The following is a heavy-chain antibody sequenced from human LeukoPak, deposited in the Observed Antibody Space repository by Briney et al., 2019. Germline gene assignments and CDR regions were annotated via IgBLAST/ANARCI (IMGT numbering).Heavy chain of an antibody. D-gene: IGHD3-3*01. CDR2: IKQDGSEK. CDR1: GFTFSSYW. J-gene: IGHJ2*01. V-gene: IGHV3-7*03. Sequence: GGSLRLSCAASGFTFSSYWMSWVRQAPGKGLEWVANIKQDGSEKYYVDSVKSRFTISRDNSKNTLYLQMNSLRAEDTAVYYCAKKVELAIFGVIIPARFFDLWGRGTLVTVSS. CDR3: AKKVELAIFGVIIPARFFDL.